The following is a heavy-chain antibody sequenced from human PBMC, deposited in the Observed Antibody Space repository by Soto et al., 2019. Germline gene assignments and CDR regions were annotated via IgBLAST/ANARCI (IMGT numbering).Heavy chain of an antibody. Sequence: QVQLVQSGAEVKKPGASVKVSCQASGYTFTAFSMHWVRQAPGQGLEWMGWVNPNTGLTKYAQRFRDRVTMTRDTSINTAYMEFSGLTSDDTAVYYCTTLRLDPWGPGTLVTVSS. CDR2: VNPNTGLT. CDR1: GYTFTAFS. V-gene: IGHV1-2*02. J-gene: IGHJ5*02. CDR3: TTLRLDP. D-gene: IGHD6-25*01.